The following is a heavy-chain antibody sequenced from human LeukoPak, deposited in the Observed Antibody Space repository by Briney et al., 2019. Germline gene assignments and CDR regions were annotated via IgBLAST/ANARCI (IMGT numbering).Heavy chain of an antibody. CDR1: GDNFISSS. V-gene: IGHV1-69*04. CDR3: ARAFYHDSSPYFARSIPTADY. D-gene: IGHD3-22*01. CDR2: VIPRLDIA. J-gene: IGHJ4*02. Sequence: AVKVSCRDSGDNFISSSFSWVGQAPGEGGEGVGGVIPRLDIADYAQKFQGRGTITADKTTRKAYMEVSSLRSEDTAVYFSARAFYHDSSPYFARSIPTADYWGQGTLVTVSS.